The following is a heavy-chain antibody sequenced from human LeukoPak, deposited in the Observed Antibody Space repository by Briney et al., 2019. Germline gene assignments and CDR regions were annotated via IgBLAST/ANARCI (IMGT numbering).Heavy chain of an antibody. Sequence: ASVKVSCKVSGYTLTELSMHWVRQAPGKGLEWMGGFDPEDGETIYAQKFQGRVTMTEDTSTDTAYMELSSLRSEDTAVYYCATAGYSGCDWEVFYFDYWGQGTLVTVSS. D-gene: IGHD5-12*01. CDR2: FDPEDGET. CDR1: GYTLTELS. CDR3: ATAGYSGCDWEVFYFDY. J-gene: IGHJ4*02. V-gene: IGHV1-24*01.